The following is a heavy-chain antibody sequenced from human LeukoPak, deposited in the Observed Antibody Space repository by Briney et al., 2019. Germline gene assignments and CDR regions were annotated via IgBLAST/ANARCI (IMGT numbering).Heavy chain of an antibody. CDR3: AKVPNYYGSGSYTEYYFDY. CDR2: ISYDGSNK. D-gene: IGHD3-10*01. V-gene: IGHV3-30*18. J-gene: IGHJ4*02. Sequence: GRSLRLSCAASGFTFSSYGMHWVRQAPGKGLEWVAVISYDGSNKYYADSVKGRFTISRDNSENTLYLQMNSLRAEDTAVYYCAKVPNYYGSGSYTEYYFDYWGQGTLVTVSS. CDR1: GFTFSSYG.